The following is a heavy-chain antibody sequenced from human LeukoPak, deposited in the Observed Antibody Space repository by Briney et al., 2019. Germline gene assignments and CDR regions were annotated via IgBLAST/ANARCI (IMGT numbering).Heavy chain of an antibody. D-gene: IGHD3-22*01. Sequence: SETLSLTCTFSGGSISSYYWSWIRQPPGKGLEWIGYIYYSGSTNYNPSLKSRVTISVDTSKNQFSLKLSSVTAADTAVYYCARDYYDSSGYYYDAFDIWGQGTMVTVSS. CDR3: ARDYYDSSGYYYDAFDI. J-gene: IGHJ3*02. CDR2: IYYSGST. CDR1: GGSISSYY. V-gene: IGHV4-59*01.